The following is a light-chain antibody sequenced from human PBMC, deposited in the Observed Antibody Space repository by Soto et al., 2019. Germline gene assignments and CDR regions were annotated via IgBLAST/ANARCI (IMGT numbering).Light chain of an antibody. CDR1: QSVSSSY. CDR3: QQYDTSPRT. J-gene: IGKJ1*01. V-gene: IGKV3-20*01. CDR2: GAS. Sequence: ATLSCRASQSVSSSYLAWYQQKPGQAPRLLIYGASSRAPGIPDRFSGSGSGTDFTLTISRLETEDFAVYYCQQYDTSPRTFGQGTKVDIK.